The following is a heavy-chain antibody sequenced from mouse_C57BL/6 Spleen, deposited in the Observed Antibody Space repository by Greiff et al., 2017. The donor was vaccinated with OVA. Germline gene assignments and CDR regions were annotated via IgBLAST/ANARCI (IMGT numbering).Heavy chain of an antibody. D-gene: IGHD2-1*01. Sequence: VMLVESGPGLVAPSQRLSITCTVSGFSLTSYGVDWVRQPPGKGLEWLGVIWGGGSTNYNSALMSRLSISKDNSKSQVFLKMNSLQTDDTAMYYCAKLYYGTTGNYAMDYWGQGTSVTVSS. J-gene: IGHJ4*01. V-gene: IGHV2-9*01. CDR3: AKLYYGTTGNYAMDY. CDR2: IWGGGST. CDR1: GFSLTSYG.